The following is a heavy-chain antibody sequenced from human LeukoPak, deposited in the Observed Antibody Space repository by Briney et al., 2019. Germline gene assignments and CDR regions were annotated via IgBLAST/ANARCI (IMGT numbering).Heavy chain of an antibody. Sequence: GGSLRLSCAASGFTFSSYSMNWVRQAPGKGLEWVSSISSSSSYMYYADSVKGRFTISRDNAKNSLYLQMNSLRAEDTAVYYCARDRGIPAARGVWFDPWGQGTLVTVSS. D-gene: IGHD2-2*01. J-gene: IGHJ5*02. CDR3: ARDRGIPAARGVWFDP. CDR2: ISSSSSYM. V-gene: IGHV3-21*01. CDR1: GFTFSSYS.